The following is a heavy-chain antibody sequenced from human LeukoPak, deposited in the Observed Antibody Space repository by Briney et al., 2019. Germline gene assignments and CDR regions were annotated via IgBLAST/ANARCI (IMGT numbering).Heavy chain of an antibody. CDR3: ARGYSSGWYLDYYYYYMDV. J-gene: IGHJ6*03. D-gene: IGHD6-19*01. V-gene: IGHV1-2*02. Sequence: GASVKVSCKASGYTFTGYYMHWVRQAPGQGLEWMGWINPNSGGTNYAQKFQGRVTMTRDASISTAYMELSRLRSDDTAVYYCARGYSSGWYLDYYYYYMDVWGKGTTVTVSS. CDR1: GYTFTGYY. CDR2: INPNSGGT.